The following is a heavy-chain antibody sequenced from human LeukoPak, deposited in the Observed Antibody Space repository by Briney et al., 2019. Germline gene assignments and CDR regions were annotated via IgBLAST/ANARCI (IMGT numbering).Heavy chain of an antibody. D-gene: IGHD2-15*01. J-gene: IGHJ4*02. V-gene: IGHV4-59*01. Sequence: SETLSLTCTVSGGSISSYYWSWIRQPPGKGLEWIGYIYYSGSTNYNPSLKSRVTISVDTSKNQFSLKLSSVTAADTAVYYCARGTVRGYYFDYWGQGTLVTVSS. CDR3: ARGTVRGYYFDY. CDR2: IYYSGST. CDR1: GGSISSYY.